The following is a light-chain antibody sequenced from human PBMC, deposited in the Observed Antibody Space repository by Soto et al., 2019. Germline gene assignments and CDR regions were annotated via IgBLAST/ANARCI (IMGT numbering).Light chain of an antibody. CDR2: GAS. V-gene: IGKV3-20*01. J-gene: IGKJ2*01. Sequence: EIVLTQSPGTLSLSPGEGATLSCRASQSVSSNHLAWYQQKPGQAPRLLIFGASSRASDIPDRFSGSGSGTDFTLTISSLQPEDFATYYCQQSYSTPMYTFGQGTKLEIK. CDR1: QSVSSNH. CDR3: QQSYSTPMYT.